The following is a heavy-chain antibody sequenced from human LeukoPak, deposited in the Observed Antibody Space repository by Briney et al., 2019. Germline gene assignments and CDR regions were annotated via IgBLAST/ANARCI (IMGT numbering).Heavy chain of an antibody. V-gene: IGHV3-7*01. CDR2: IRQDGSEK. Sequence: PGGSLRLSCTASGFTFSGYWMSWVRQAPGKGLEWVATIRQDGSEKYYVDSVKGRFTTSRDNAKNSVYLQMNSLRAEDTAVYYCARDPDYWGQGTLVTVSS. CDR1: GFTFSGYW. CDR3: ARDPDY. J-gene: IGHJ4*02.